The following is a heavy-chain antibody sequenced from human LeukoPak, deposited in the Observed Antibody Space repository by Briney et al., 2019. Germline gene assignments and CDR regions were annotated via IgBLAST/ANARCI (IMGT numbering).Heavy chain of an antibody. CDR3: ARHVAVGETA. Sequence: SETLSLTCSVSGGSITNSYWSWIRQPPGKGLEWIGYIYYTGSTTYSPSYKSRVTISVDTSRNRISLKLTSVTAADTAVYYCARHVAVGETAWGQGILVTVFS. J-gene: IGHJ5*02. D-gene: IGHD1-26*01. CDR2: IYYTGST. CDR1: GGSITNSY. V-gene: IGHV4-59*08.